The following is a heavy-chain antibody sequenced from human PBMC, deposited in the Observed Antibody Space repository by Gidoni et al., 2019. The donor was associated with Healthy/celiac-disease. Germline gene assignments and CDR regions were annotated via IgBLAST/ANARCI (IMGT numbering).Heavy chain of an antibody. CDR2: IYYSGST. CDR1: GGSISSYY. Sequence: QVQLQESGPGLVKPSETLSLTCTVSGGSISSYYWSWIRQPPGKGLEWIGYIYYSGSTNYNPSLKSRVTISVDTSKNQFSLKLSSVTAADTAVYYCARVGYGDHFDYWGQGTLVTVSS. D-gene: IGHD4-17*01. V-gene: IGHV4-59*01. CDR3: ARVGYGDHFDY. J-gene: IGHJ4*02.